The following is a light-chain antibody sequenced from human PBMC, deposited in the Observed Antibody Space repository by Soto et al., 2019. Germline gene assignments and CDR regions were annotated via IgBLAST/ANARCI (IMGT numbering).Light chain of an antibody. CDR2: DAS. CDR1: QRVSSY. CDR3: QQRSNWPPYT. J-gene: IGKJ2*01. Sequence: EIVLTQSPATLSLSPGERATLSCRASQRVSSYLAWYQQKPGQAPRLLIYDASNRATGIPARFSGSGSGTDFTLTISSLGPEDLAVYYCQQRSNWPPYTFGQGTKLEIK. V-gene: IGKV3-11*01.